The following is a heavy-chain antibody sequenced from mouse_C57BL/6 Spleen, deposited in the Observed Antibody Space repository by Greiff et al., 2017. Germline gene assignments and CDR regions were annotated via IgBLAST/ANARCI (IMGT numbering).Heavy chain of an antibody. CDR3: ARALTGYWYFDV. J-gene: IGHJ1*03. CDR1: GFTFSDYY. D-gene: IGHD4-1*01. CDR2: INYDGSST. Sequence: DVKLVESEGGLVQPGSSMKLSCTASGFTFSDYYMAWVRQVPEKGLEWVANINYDGSSTYYLDSLKSRFIISRDNAKNILYLQMSSLKSEDTATYYCARALTGYWYFDVWGTGTTVTVSS. V-gene: IGHV5-16*01.